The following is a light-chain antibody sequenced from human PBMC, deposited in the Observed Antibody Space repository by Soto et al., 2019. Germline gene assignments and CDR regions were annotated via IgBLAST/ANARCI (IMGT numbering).Light chain of an antibody. CDR2: GAS. Sequence: EIIMTQSPATLSVSPGEGATLSCRTSHSISTNLAWYQHKRGQSPRLLVYGASTRATGVPARFSGSGSGAEFTLSISSLQSEDFAVYYCQQYDSSPPFALTFGGGTKVEIK. J-gene: IGKJ4*01. V-gene: IGKV3-15*01. CDR1: HSISTN. CDR3: QQYDSSPPFALT.